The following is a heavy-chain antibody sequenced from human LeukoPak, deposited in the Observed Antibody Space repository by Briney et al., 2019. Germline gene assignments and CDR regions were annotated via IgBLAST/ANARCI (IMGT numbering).Heavy chain of an antibody. D-gene: IGHD1-26*01. CDR2: IHTSGHT. CDR1: GGSMSGYY. V-gene: IGHV4-4*07. Sequence: PSETLSLTCTVSGGSMSGYYWSWIRQPAGKGLEWIGRIHTSGHTNYNPSLKSRVTMSVDTSKNQFSLKLSSVTAADTAMYCCARGGGSYPFDYWGQGPWSPSPQ. CDR3: ARGGGSYPFDY. J-gene: IGHJ4*02.